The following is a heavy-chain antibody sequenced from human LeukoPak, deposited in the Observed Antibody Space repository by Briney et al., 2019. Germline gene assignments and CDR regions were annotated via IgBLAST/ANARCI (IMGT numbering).Heavy chain of an antibody. CDR3: ARLWSGYYNCYYYYYMDV. V-gene: IGHV4-4*09. CDR2: IYTSGST. D-gene: IGHD3-3*01. Sequence: SETLSLTCTVSGGSISSYFWSWIRQPPGKGLEWIGYIYTSGSTNYNPSLKSRFTISVDMSKNQFTLKLSSVTAADTAVYYCARLWSGYYNCYYYYYMDVGGKGTTVTVSS. J-gene: IGHJ6*03. CDR1: GGSISSYF.